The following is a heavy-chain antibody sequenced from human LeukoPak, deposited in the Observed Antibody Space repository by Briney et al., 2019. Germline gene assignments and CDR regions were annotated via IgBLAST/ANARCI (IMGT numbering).Heavy chain of an antibody. Sequence: AAVKVSCTASGYTFSGNYMHWVRQAPGQGLEWMGWINPNSGGTNYAQKFQGWVTMTRDTSISTVFMEMSRLRSDDPAVYYCAREYVSSWFDQWGQGTLVTVSS. CDR1: GYTFSGNY. J-gene: IGHJ5*02. CDR3: AREYVSSWFDQ. V-gene: IGHV1-2*04. D-gene: IGHD3-22*01. CDR2: INPNSGGT.